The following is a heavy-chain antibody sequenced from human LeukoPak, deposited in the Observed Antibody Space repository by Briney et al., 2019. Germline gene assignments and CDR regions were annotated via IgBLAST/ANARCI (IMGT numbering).Heavy chain of an antibody. CDR2: INHSGST. D-gene: IGHD3-3*01. Sequence: SETLSLTCAVYGGSFSGYYWSWIRQPPGKGLEWIGEINHSGSTNYNPSLKSRVTISVDTSKNQFSLKLSSVTAADTAVYYCARRQYDFWSGYNYYYGMDVWGQGTTVTVSS. CDR1: GGSFSGYY. J-gene: IGHJ6*02. CDR3: ARRQYDFWSGYNYYYGMDV. V-gene: IGHV4-34*01.